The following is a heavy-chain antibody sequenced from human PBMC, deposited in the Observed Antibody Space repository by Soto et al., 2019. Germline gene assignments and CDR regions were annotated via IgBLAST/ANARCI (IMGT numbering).Heavy chain of an antibody. CDR3: ARAFISSGYSYWYFDL. J-gene: IGHJ2*01. CDR2: IKQDGSEK. D-gene: IGHD3-22*01. CDR1: GFTFSSYW. Sequence: VGSLRLSCAASGFTFSSYWMSWVRQAPGKGLEWVANIKQDGSEKYYVDSVKGRFTIPRDNAKNSLYLQMNSLRAEDTAVYYCARAFISSGYSYWYFDLCGRRTLVTVSS. V-gene: IGHV3-7*01.